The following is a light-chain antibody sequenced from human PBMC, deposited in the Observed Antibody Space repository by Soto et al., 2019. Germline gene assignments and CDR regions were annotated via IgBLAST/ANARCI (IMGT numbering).Light chain of an antibody. CDR1: SSNIGNNY. J-gene: IGLJ2*01. CDR3: GTWDSSLSVVV. Sequence: QSVLTQPPSVSAAPGQEVTISCSGTSSNIGNNYVSWYQHLPGTAPQRLIYENAKRSSGIPDRFSGSKSGASATLGITGLQTGDEADYYCGTWDSSLSVVVFGGGTKLTVL. V-gene: IGLV1-51*02. CDR2: ENA.